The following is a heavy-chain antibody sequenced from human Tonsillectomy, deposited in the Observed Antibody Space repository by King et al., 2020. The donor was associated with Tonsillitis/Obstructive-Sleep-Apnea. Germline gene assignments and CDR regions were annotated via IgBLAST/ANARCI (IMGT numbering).Heavy chain of an antibody. V-gene: IGHV3-72*01. CDR2: TRNKANSYTT. Sequence: VQLVESGGGLVQPGGSLRLSCAASGFTFSDHYMDWVRQAPGKGLEWVGRTRNKANSYTTEYAASVKGRFTISRDDSKNSLYLQMNSLKTEDTAVYYCARQYCRSTSCYLSYYYYYMDVWGKGTTVTVSS. CDR3: ARQYCRSTSCYLSYYYYYMDV. D-gene: IGHD2-2*01. J-gene: IGHJ6*03. CDR1: GFTFSDHY.